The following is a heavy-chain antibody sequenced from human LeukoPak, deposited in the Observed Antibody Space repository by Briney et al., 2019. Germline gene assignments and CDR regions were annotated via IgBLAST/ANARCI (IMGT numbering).Heavy chain of an antibody. CDR2: ISDSGSNI. CDR1: EFIFSDYY. J-gene: IGHJ4*02. Sequence: GGSLRLSCAASEFIFSDYYMSWVRQAPGKGLEWVSYISDSGSNIYYADSLKGRFTISRDNAKNSLYLQMNGLRAEDTAVYYCAREMEGDYGSGTFFDLWGQGNMVTVSS. D-gene: IGHD3-10*01. CDR3: AREMEGDYGSGTFFDL. V-gene: IGHV3-11*01.